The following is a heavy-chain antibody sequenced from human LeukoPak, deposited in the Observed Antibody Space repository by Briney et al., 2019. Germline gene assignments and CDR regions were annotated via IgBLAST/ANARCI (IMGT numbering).Heavy chain of an antibody. J-gene: IGHJ4*02. CDR2: MSGSGGNT. CDR1: GFTFSSYS. V-gene: IGHV3-23*01. D-gene: IGHD6-19*01. CDR3: AKDSASYSGWYSDY. Sequence: GGSLRLSCAASGFTFSSYSMSWVRQTPGKGLEWVSVMSGSGGNTDYADSVKGRFTISRDNSKNTLYLQMNSLRAEDTAVYYCAKDSASYSGWYSDYWGQGTLVTVSS.